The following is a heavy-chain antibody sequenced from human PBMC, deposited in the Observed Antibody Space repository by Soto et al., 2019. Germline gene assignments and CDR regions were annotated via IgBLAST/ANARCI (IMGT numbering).Heavy chain of an antibody. CDR3: AREPSYMVRGVENNDY. Sequence: QVQLVESGGGVVQPGRSLRLSCAASGFTFSSYAMQWVRQAPGKGLEWVAVISYDGSNKYYADSVKGRFTISRDNSKNTLYLQMNSLRAEDTAVYYCAREPSYMVRGVENNDYWGQGTLVTVSS. V-gene: IGHV3-30-3*01. J-gene: IGHJ4*02. D-gene: IGHD3-10*01. CDR2: ISYDGSNK. CDR1: GFTFSSYA.